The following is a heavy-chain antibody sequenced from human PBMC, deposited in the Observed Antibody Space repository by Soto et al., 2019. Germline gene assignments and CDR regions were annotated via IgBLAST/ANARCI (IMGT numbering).Heavy chain of an antibody. Sequence: QGNLKESGPTLVKPTQTLTLTCSFSGFSLSTSGVGVGWIRQSPGKALEWLALIYWSGDEHYRPSLKSRLSIIKDTSKNHVVLIMTDMDPVDTGTYYCARGLATLPVFAFDIWGQGTMVTVSS. V-gene: IGHV2-5*01. D-gene: IGHD6-6*01. J-gene: IGHJ3*02. CDR2: IYWSGDE. CDR1: GFSLSTSGVG. CDR3: ARGLATLPVFAFDI.